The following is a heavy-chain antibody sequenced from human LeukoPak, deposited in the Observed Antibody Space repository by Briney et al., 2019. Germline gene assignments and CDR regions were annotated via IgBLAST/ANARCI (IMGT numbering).Heavy chain of an antibody. J-gene: IGHJ4*02. CDR2: ISSSSSII. CDR1: GFTFSNYR. CDR3: AREEAAAEMVDY. Sequence: GGSLRLSCAASGFTFSNYRMNLVRQAPGKGLEWGSYISSSSSIIYYADSVKGRFTISRDNAKNSLYLQMNSLRDEDTAVYYCAREEAAAEMVDYWGQGTLVTVSS. D-gene: IGHD6-13*01. V-gene: IGHV3-48*02.